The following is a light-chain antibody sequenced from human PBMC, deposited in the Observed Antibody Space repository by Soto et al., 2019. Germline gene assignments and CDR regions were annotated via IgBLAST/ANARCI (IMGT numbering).Light chain of an antibody. CDR3: QSYDSSLSGVV. V-gene: IGLV1-40*01. Sequence: QSVLTQPPSVSGAPGQWVTISCTGSSSNIGAGYDVHWYQQLPGTAPKLLIYGNSNRPSGVPERFSGSKSGTSASLAITGLQADDEADYYCQSYDSSLSGVVFGGGTKLTVL. CDR1: SSNIGAGYD. J-gene: IGLJ2*01. CDR2: GNS.